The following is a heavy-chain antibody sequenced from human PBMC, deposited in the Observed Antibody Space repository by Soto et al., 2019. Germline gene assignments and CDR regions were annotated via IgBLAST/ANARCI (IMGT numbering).Heavy chain of an antibody. CDR1: GFSLTTSGVG. CDR2: IYWDDDK. CDR3: AHRVLRTVFGLVTTTAIYFDF. D-gene: IGHD3-3*01. Sequence: QITLKESGPTVVKPTETLTLTCTFSGFSLTTSGVGVGWVRQSPGKAPEWLALIYWDDDKRYSTSLKSRLTITKDTSKNQVVRTMANVDPADTAIYYCAHRVLRTVFGLVTTTAIYFDFWGQGTPVVVSS. J-gene: IGHJ4*02. V-gene: IGHV2-5*02.